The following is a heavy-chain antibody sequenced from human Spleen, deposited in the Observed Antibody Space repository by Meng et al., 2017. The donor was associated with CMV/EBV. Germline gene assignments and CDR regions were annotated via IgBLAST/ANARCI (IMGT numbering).Heavy chain of an antibody. D-gene: IGHD6-13*01. V-gene: IGHV2-5*01. CDR2: IYWNDDK. Sequence: SLSTSGVGFGWFRPPPGKALEWLALIYWNDDKRYSPSLKSRLTITKDTSKNQVVLTMTNMDPVDTATYYCALSLSHSSSWFPDYFDYWGQGTLVTVSS. J-gene: IGHJ4*02. CDR1: SLSTSGVG. CDR3: ALSLSHSSSWFPDYFDY.